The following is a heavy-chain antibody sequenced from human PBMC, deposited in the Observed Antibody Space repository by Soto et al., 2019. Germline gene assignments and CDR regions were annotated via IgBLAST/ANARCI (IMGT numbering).Heavy chain of an antibody. V-gene: IGHV4-39*01. CDR2: IYSSGST. Sequence: QLQLQESGPGLVKPSETLSLTCTVSGGSISSSSYYWGWIRQPPGKGLEWIGSIYSSGSTYYNPSLKSRVTIPVDTSKNQFSLTLSSVTAADTAVYYCARRGDGDYAYWYFDLWGRGTLVTVSS. J-gene: IGHJ2*01. D-gene: IGHD4-17*01. CDR1: GGSISSSSYY. CDR3: ARRGDGDYAYWYFDL.